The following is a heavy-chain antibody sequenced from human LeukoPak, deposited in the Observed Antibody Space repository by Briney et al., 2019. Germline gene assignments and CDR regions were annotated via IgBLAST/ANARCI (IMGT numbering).Heavy chain of an antibody. CDR3: AVRGAPYYDILTGYYL. D-gene: IGHD3-9*01. CDR1: GGSISSSSYY. J-gene: IGHJ4*02. Sequence: SETLSLTCTVSGGSISSSSYYWGWIRQPPGKGLEWIGSIYYSGSTYYNPSLKSRVTISVDTSKNQFSLKLSSVTAADTAVYYCAVRGAPYYDILTGYYLGGQGTLVTVSS. V-gene: IGHV4-39*01. CDR2: IYYSGST.